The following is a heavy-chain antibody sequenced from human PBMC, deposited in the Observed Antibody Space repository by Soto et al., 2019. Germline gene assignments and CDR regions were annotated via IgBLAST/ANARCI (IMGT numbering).Heavy chain of an antibody. D-gene: IGHD4-17*01. CDR1: GFTFSSYG. CDR2: IWYDGSNK. V-gene: IGHV3-33*01. J-gene: IGHJ6*02. CDR3: ARGRAGANSYYGDYVYYYYGMDV. Sequence: GGSLRLSCAASGFTFSSYGMHWVRQAPGKGLEWVAVIWYDGSNKYYADSVKGRFTISRDNSKNTLYLQMNSLRAEDTAVYYCARGRAGANSYYGDYVYYYYGMDVWGQGTTVTVSS.